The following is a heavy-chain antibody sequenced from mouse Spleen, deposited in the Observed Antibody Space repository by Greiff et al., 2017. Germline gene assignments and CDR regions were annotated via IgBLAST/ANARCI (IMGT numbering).Heavy chain of an antibody. CDR3: ARGGIYFDY. J-gene: IGHJ2*01. CDR2: INPSNGRT. Sequence: QVQLKQPGAELVKPGASVKLSCKASGYTFTSYWMHWVKQRPGQGLEWIGEINPSNGRTNYNEKFKSKATLTVDKSSSTAYMQLSSLTSEDSAVYYCARGGIYFDYWGQGTTLTVSS. V-gene: IGHV1S81*02. D-gene: IGHD2-14*01. CDR1: GYTFTSYW.